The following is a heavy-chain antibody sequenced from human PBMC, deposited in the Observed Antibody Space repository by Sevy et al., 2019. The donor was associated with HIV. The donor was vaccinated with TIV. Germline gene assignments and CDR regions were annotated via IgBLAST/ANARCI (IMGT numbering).Heavy chain of an antibody. CDR3: AKGSRATGSAFDV. J-gene: IGHJ3*01. Sequence: GGSLRLSCAVSGFTFSSYGMHWVRQGPGKGLERVAVVSYDGSHKYYGESVKGRFTISRDNSKNTVSLQMNSLRDEDTAVYYCAKGSRATGSAFDVWGQGTIVTVSS. CDR1: GFTFSSYG. V-gene: IGHV3-30*18. CDR2: VSYDGSHK. D-gene: IGHD2-15*01.